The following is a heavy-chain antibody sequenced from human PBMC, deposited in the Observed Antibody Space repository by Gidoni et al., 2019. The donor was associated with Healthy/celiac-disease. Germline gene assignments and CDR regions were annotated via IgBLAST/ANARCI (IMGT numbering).Heavy chain of an antibody. D-gene: IGHD6-19*01. V-gene: IGHV3-23*01. J-gene: IGHJ4*02. CDR1: GFTFSSDA. CDR3: TRPGSAWYFHY. CDR2: ISGSGDTT. Sequence: EVQLLESGGGLVQPGGSLRLSCAASGFTFSSDAMTWVPQAPGKGLEWVSAISGSGDTTYYADSVKGRFTISRDISKNTLFLHMNSLRAEDTAVYYCTRPGSAWYFHYWGQGTLVTVSS.